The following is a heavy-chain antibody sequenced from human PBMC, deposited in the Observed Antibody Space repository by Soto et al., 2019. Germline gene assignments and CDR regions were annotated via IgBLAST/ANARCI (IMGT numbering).Heavy chain of an antibody. Sequence: GGSLRLSCAASGFTFSSYSMNWVRQAPGKGLEWVSYISSSSSTIYYADSVKGRFTISRDNAKNSLYLQMNSLRAEDTAVYYCARARPQVLMVYAFHYYYMDVWGKGTTVTVSS. CDR2: ISSSSSTI. J-gene: IGHJ6*03. CDR1: GFTFSSYS. V-gene: IGHV3-48*01. D-gene: IGHD2-8*01. CDR3: ARARPQVLMVYAFHYYYMDV.